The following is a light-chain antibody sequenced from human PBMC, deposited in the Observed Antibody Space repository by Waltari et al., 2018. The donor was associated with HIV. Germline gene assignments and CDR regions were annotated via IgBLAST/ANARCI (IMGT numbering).Light chain of an antibody. CDR1: STRKYY. CDR2: GKN. Sequence: SSELTQDPAVSVALGQPVRITCQGDSTRKYYGTWYQQKPGQAPVLVHYGKNNRPSGIPDRFSGSTSVITTSLTIAGAQAEDEADYYCNSRDSSGNHLVFGGGTKLTVL. V-gene: IGLV3-19*01. J-gene: IGLJ3*02. CDR3: NSRDSSGNHLV.